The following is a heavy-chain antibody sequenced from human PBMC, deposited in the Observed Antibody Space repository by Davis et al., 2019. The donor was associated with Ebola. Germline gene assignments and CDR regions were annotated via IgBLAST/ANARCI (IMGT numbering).Heavy chain of an antibody. CDR2: ISAYNGNT. Sequence: AASVKVSCKASGGTFSSYAISWVRQAPGQGLEWMGGISAYNGNTNYAQKLQGRVTMTTDTSTSTAYMELRSLRSDDTAVYYCAREGYCSGGSCYWDYYYYGMDVWGQGTTVTVSS. CDR1: GGTFSSYA. D-gene: IGHD2-15*01. V-gene: IGHV1-18*01. CDR3: AREGYCSGGSCYWDYYYYGMDV. J-gene: IGHJ6*02.